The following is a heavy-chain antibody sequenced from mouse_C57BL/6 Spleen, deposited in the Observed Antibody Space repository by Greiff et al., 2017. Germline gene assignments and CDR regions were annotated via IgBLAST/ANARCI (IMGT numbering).Heavy chain of an antibody. CDR1: GYTFTSYW. CDR2: IYPSDSET. D-gene: IGHD1-2*01. Sequence: QVQLQQSGAELVRPGSSVKLSCKASGYTFTSYWMDWVKQRPGQGLEWIGNIYPSDSETHYNQKFKDKATLTVDKSSSTAYMQLSSLTSEDSAVYYCARSAPGYFDVWGTGTTVTVSS. V-gene: IGHV1-61*01. CDR3: ARSAPGYFDV. J-gene: IGHJ1*03.